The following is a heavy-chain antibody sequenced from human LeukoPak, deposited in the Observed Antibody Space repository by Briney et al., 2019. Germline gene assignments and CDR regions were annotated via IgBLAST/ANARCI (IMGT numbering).Heavy chain of an antibody. D-gene: IGHD6-19*01. CDR2: AHYSGNT. CDR1: GGSISSYY. CDR3: ARAVAGTLVRFDY. V-gene: IGHV4-59*08. J-gene: IGHJ4*02. Sequence: SETLSLTCTDSGGSISSYYWSWIRQPPGKGLEWIGYAHYSGNTKFNSSLRSRVTISVDTSKNQVSLKLNSVTAADTAVYYCARAVAGTLVRFDYWGQGTLVTVSS.